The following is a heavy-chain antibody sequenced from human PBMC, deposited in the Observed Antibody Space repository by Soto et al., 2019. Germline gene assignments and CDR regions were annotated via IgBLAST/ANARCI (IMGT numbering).Heavy chain of an antibody. V-gene: IGHV3-7*01. CDR1: GFNFRNYW. CDR2: INQDGSEE. D-gene: IGHD3-10*01. CDR3: ARQGSENNYNFGTDNY. Sequence: EVQLVGSGGGLVQPGGSLSVSCIASGFNFRNYWMTWVRQAPGKGLECVANINQDGSEEYYVDSVKDRFTISRDNAKNSLYLQMNSLRGEDTAIYYCARQGSENNYNFGTDNYWGQGTLVTVSS. J-gene: IGHJ4*02.